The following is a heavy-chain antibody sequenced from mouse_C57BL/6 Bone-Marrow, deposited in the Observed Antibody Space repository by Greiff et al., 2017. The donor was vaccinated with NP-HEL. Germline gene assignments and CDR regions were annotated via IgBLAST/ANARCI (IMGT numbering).Heavy chain of an antibody. D-gene: IGHD2-1*01. CDR3: ARRDGNYVGGYYYAMDY. V-gene: IGHV1-72*01. Sequence: VQLQQPGAELVKPGASVKLSCKASGYTFTSYWMHWVKQRPGRGLEWIGRIDPNSGCTKYNEKFKSKATLTVDKPSSTAYMQLSSLTSEDSAVYYCARRDGNYVGGYYYAMDYWGQGTSVTVSS. CDR2: IDPNSGCT. CDR1: GYTFTSYW. J-gene: IGHJ4*01.